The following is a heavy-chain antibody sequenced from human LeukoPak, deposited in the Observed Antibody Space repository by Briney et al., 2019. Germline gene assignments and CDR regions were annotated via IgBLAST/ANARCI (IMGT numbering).Heavy chain of an antibody. J-gene: IGHJ3*02. CDR2: IYYSGST. D-gene: IGHD6-19*01. V-gene: IGHV4-59*01. CDR1: GGSISSYY. CDR3: ARRTPIAVAGMSTDDAFDI. Sequence: SETLSLTCTVSGGSISSYYWSWIRQPPGKGLEWIGYIYYSGSTNYNPSLKSRVTISVDTSKNQFSLKLSSVTAADTAVYYCARRTPIAVAGMSTDDAFDIWGQGTMVTVSS.